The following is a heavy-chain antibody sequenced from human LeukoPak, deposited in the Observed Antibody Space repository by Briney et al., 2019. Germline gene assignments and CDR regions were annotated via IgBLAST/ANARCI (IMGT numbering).Heavy chain of an antibody. CDR1: GFTFSSYA. CDR3: AKGRSGTYSPTWDY. J-gene: IGHJ4*02. V-gene: IGHV3-23*01. Sequence: GGSLRLSCAASGFTFSSYAMSWVRQAPGKGLEWVSAISGSGGSTYYADSVKGRFTISRDNSKNTLYLQMNSLRAEDTAVYYCAKGRSGTYSPTWDYWGQGTLVTVSS. D-gene: IGHD1-26*01. CDR2: ISGSGGST.